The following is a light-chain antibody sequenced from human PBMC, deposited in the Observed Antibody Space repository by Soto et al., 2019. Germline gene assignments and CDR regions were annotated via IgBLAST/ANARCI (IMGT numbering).Light chain of an antibody. Sequence: DIQMTQSPSSLSASVGDGVTVTCRASQNIATYLNWYQQKPGKAPKLLIYAASSLQSGVPSRFSGSGSGTDFTLTISSLQPEDFASYYCQESHSTPFTFGQGTKLEIK. CDR3: QESHSTPFT. J-gene: IGKJ2*01. CDR2: AAS. CDR1: QNIATY. V-gene: IGKV1-39*01.